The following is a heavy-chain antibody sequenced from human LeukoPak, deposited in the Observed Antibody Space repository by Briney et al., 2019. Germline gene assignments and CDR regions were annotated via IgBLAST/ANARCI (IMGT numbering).Heavy chain of an antibody. V-gene: IGHV4-34*01. J-gene: IGHJ6*03. Sequence: PSETLSLTCAVYGGSFSGYYWSWIRQPPGKGLEWIGEINHSGNTNYNPSLKSRVTMSVDTSDKQFSLKLSSVTAADTAVYYCARLVLGITQSYYYYMDVWGKGTTVTISS. CDR1: GGSFSGYY. CDR2: INHSGNT. D-gene: IGHD7-27*01. CDR3: ARLVLGITQSYYYYMDV.